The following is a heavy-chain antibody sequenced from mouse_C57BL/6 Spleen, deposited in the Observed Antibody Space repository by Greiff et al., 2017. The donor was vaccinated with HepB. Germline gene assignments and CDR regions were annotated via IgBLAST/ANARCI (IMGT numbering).Heavy chain of an antibody. V-gene: IGHV5-6*02. D-gene: IGHD1-1*01. CDR2: ISSGGSYT. Sequence: EVMLVESGGDLVKPGGSLKLSCAASGFTFSSYGMSWVRQTPEKRLEWVATISSGGSYTYYPDSVKGRFTISRENAKKTLYLQMSRLKSEDTAMYYCASHGSTPWYFDVWGTGTTVTVSS. CDR1: GFTFSSYG. CDR3: ASHGSTPWYFDV. J-gene: IGHJ1*03.